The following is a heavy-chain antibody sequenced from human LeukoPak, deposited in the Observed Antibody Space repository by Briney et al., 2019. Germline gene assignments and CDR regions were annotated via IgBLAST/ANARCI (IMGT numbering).Heavy chain of an antibody. CDR1: GGSISSSSYY. D-gene: IGHD1-1*01. CDR2: IYYSGST. J-gene: IGHJ1*01. V-gene: IGHV4-39*07. CDR3: ARLTNGYFQH. Sequence: PSETLSLTCTVSGGSISSSSYYWGWIRQPPGKGLEWIGSIYYSGSTYYNPSLKSRVTISVDTSKNQFSLKLSSVTAADTAVYYCARLTNGYFQHWGQGTLVTVSS.